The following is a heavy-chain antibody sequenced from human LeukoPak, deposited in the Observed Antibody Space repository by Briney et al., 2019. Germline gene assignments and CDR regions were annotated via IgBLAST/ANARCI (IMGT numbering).Heavy chain of an antibody. CDR3: AKDCEAVASTIPLAVGRVNHNFDY. CDR2: ISGSGGST. CDR1: GFTFSSYG. Sequence: PGGSLRLSCAASGFTFSSYGMSWVRQAPGKGLEWVSAISGSGGSTYYADSVKGRFTISRDNSKNTLYLQVNSLRAEDTAVYYCAKDCEAVASTIPLAVGRVNHNFDYWGQGTLVTVSS. D-gene: IGHD6-19*01. J-gene: IGHJ4*02. V-gene: IGHV3-23*01.